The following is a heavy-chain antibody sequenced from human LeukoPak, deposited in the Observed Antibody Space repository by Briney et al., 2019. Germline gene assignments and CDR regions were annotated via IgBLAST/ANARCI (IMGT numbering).Heavy chain of an antibody. CDR3: VGDSDDYYWALDF. CDR1: GDSVSNNIAT. CDR2: TYYRSRWGN. V-gene: IGHV6-1*01. D-gene: IGHD3-10*01. Sequence: SQTLSLTCAISGDSVSNNIATGHWVRQSPSRGLEWLGRTYYRSRWGNDYAISVKSRITINPDTSRNQFSLQLNSVTPEDTAVYYCVGDSDDYYWALDFWGQGTPVTVSS. J-gene: IGHJ4*02.